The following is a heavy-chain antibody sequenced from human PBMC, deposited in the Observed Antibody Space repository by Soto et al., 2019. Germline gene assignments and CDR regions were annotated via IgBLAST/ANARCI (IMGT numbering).Heavy chain of an antibody. CDR2: IWYDGSNK. V-gene: IGHV3-33*01. Sequence: GGSLRLSCAASGFTFSSYGMHWVRQAPGKGLEWVAVIWYDGSNKYYADSVKGRFTISRDNSKNTLYLQMNSLRAEDTAVYYCARDDSDTAMVTTAHYYGMDVWGQGTTVTVSS. CDR3: ARDDSDTAMVTTAHYYGMDV. D-gene: IGHD5-18*01. J-gene: IGHJ6*02. CDR1: GFTFSSYG.